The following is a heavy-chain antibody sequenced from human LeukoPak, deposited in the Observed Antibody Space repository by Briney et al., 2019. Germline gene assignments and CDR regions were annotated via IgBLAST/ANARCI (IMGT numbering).Heavy chain of an antibody. Sequence: ASVKVSCKASGGTFSSYAISWVRQAPGEGLEWMGWINPNSGGTKYAQKFQGRVTMTRDTSISTAYMELSRLRSDDTAVYYCARDLALLWFGESPFDYWGHGTLVTVSS. V-gene: IGHV1-2*02. CDR1: GGTFSSYA. CDR3: ARDLALLWFGESPFDY. D-gene: IGHD3-10*01. J-gene: IGHJ4*01. CDR2: INPNSGGT.